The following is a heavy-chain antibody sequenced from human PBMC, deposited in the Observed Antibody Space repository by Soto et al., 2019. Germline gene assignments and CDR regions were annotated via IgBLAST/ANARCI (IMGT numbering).Heavy chain of an antibody. CDR1: GYTFTSYG. CDR3: ARDSLYYYILTGFFPGDAFDI. D-gene: IGHD3-9*01. CDR2: ISAYNGNT. Sequence: QVQLVQSGAEVKKPGASVKVSCKASGYTFTSYGISWVRQAPGQGLEWMGWISAYNGNTNYAQKLQGRVTMTTDTSMSTAYMELMSLRSDYTAVYYCARDSLYYYILTGFFPGDAFDIWGQGTMVTVSS. J-gene: IGHJ3*02. V-gene: IGHV1-18*01.